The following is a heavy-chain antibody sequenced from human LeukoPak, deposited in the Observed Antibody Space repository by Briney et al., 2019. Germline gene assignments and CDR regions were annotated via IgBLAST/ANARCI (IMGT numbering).Heavy chain of an antibody. J-gene: IGHJ6*03. CDR2: ISYSTTSI. CDR3: ARRGGGNTYGYYYMDV. CDR1: GFTFSSYS. D-gene: IGHD5-18*01. V-gene: IGHV3-48*01. Sequence: GGSLRLSCAASGFTFSSYSMNWVRQAPGKGLEWVSYISYSTTSIYYADSVKGRFTISRDNAKNSLYLQMNSLRADDTAVYYCARRGGGNTYGYYYMDVWGKGTTVTVSS.